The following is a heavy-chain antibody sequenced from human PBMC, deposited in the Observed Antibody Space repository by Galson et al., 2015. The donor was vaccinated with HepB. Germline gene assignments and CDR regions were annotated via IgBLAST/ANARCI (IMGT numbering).Heavy chain of an antibody. CDR2: ISSSSSYI. D-gene: IGHD3-3*01. J-gene: IGHJ4*02. V-gene: IGHV3-21*01. CDR3: ARVHNYDFWSGFYTGYSDY. Sequence: GKGLEWVSSISSSSSYIYYADSMKGRFTISRDNAKNSLSLQMNSLRAEDTAVYYCARVHNYDFWSGFYTGYSDYWGQGTLVTVSS.